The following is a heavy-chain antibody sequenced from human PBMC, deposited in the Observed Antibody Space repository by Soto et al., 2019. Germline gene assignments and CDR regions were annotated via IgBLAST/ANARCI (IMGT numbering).Heavy chain of an antibody. CDR3: ARSPYYYDSSVYFDY. J-gene: IGHJ4*02. CDR1: GFTFSSYE. V-gene: IGHV3-48*03. CDR2: ISSSGSTI. D-gene: IGHD3-22*01. Sequence: VQLVESGGGLVQPGGSLRLSCAASGFTFSSYEMNWVRQAPGKGLEWVSYISSSGSTIYYADSVKGRFTISRDNAKNSLYLQMNSLRAEDTAVYYCARSPYYYDSSVYFDYWGQGTLVTVSS.